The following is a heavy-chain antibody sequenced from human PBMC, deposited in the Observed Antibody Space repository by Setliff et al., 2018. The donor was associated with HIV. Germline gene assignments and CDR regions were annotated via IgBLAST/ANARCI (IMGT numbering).Heavy chain of an antibody. D-gene: IGHD6-19*01. CDR3: ARHYYYGSGDYSYFDY. V-gene: IGHV5-51*01. J-gene: IGHJ4*02. CDR1: GYSFSTYW. Sequence: GESLKISCKGSGYSFSTYWIGWVRQMPGKGLEWMGFIYPDDSNTRYGPSFQGQVTISADKSISTAYLQWYSLKASDTAMYYCARHYYYGSGDYSYFDYWGQGTLVTSPQ. CDR2: IYPDDSNT.